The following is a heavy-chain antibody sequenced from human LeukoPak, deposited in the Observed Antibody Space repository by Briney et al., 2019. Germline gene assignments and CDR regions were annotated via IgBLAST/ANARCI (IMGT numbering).Heavy chain of an antibody. V-gene: IGHV3-23*01. CDR2: ITSSRYTT. J-gene: IGHJ4*02. Sequence: GASQRLFCGACGFIFRHYAMRCVPDSPGKALEGVSDITSSRYTTYYADSVKGRFTISRDNSRNTLYVEMNTLRAEDTAVYYCAKWGDYDILTGYYVSDFWGQGALVTVSS. CDR1: GFIFRHYA. CDR3: AKWGDYDILTGYYVSDF. D-gene: IGHD3-9*01.